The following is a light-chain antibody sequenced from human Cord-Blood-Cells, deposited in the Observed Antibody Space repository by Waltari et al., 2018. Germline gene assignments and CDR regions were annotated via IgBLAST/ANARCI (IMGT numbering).Light chain of an antibody. CDR2: WAS. J-gene: IGKJ2*01. CDR1: PSVLYSSNNKNY. V-gene: IGKV4-1*01. CDR3: QQYYSTPYT. Sequence: DIVMTQSPDSLAVSLVESSTINCTLTPSVLYSSNNKNYLAWYQQKPGQPPKLLIYWASTRESGVPDRFSGSGSGTDFTLTISSLQAEDVAVYYCQQYYSTPYTFGQGTKLEIK.